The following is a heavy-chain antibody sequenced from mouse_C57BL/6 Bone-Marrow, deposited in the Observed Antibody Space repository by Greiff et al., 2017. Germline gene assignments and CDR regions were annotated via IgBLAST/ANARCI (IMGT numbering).Heavy chain of an antibody. J-gene: IGHJ4*01. Sequence: EVQLVESVAELVRPGASVKLSCTASGFNIKNTYMHWVKQRPEQGLEWIGRIDPANGNTKYAPKFQGKATITADTSSNTAYLQLSSLTSEDTAIYYCARSDGYLFYAMDYWGQGTSVTVSS. CDR2: IDPANGNT. CDR1: GFNIKNTY. V-gene: IGHV14-3*01. CDR3: ARSDGYLFYAMDY. D-gene: IGHD2-3*01.